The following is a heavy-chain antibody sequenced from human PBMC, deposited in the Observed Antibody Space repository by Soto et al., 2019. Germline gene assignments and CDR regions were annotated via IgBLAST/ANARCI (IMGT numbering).Heavy chain of an antibody. J-gene: IGHJ4*02. V-gene: IGHV3-23*01. Sequence: EVQLLESGGGLVQPGGSLRLSCVASGFSFGTYAMTWVRQVPGKGLEWVSTISGGIGSTFYADSVKGRFTISRDISKNSLYLEMNSLRAEDTAVYYCARESEDLTSNFDYWGQGTLVTVSS. CDR1: GFSFGTYA. CDR3: ARESEDLTSNFDY. CDR2: ISGGIGST.